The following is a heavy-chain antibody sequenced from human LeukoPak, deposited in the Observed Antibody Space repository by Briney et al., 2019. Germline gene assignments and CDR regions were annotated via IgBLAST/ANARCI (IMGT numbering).Heavy chain of an antibody. Sequence: GGSLRLSCAASGFTFSSYSMNWVRQAPGKGLEWVSSISSSSSYIYYADSVEGRFTISRDNAKNSLYLQMNSLRAEDTAVYYCARDIAAAGVFDYWGQGTLVTVSS. CDR2: ISSSSSYI. V-gene: IGHV3-21*01. CDR1: GFTFSSYS. J-gene: IGHJ4*02. CDR3: ARDIAAAGVFDY. D-gene: IGHD6-13*01.